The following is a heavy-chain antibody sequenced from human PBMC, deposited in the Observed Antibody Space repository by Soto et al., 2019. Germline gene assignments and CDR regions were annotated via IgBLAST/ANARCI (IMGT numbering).Heavy chain of an antibody. CDR1: GGSISSYY. V-gene: IGHV4-59*12. J-gene: IGHJ6*02. Sequence: TSETLSLTCTVSGGSISSYYWSWIRQPPGKGLEWIGYIYYSGSTNYNPSLKSRVTISVDTSKNQFSLKLSSVTAADTAVYYCARARHLPEDREEWPNYYGMDVWGQGTTVTVSS. CDR2: IYYSGST. D-gene: IGHD3-3*01. CDR3: ARARHLPEDREEWPNYYGMDV.